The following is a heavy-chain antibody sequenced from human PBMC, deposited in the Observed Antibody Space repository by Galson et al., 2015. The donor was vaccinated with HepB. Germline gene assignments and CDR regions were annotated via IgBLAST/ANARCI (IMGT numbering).Heavy chain of an antibody. D-gene: IGHD3-10*01. Sequence: LSLTCTVSGGSIINYYWSWIRQPPGKGLEWIGYIYYSGSTNYNPSLKSRVTISVDTSKNQFSLKLYSVTAADTAVYFCARDRGHFGGSWGWFDPWGQGTLVTVSS. J-gene: IGHJ5*02. CDR3: ARDRGHFGGSWGWFDP. V-gene: IGHV4-59*01. CDR2: IYYSGST. CDR1: GGSIINYY.